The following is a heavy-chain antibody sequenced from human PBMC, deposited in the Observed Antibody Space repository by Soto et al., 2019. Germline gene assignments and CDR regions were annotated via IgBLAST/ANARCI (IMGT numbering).Heavy chain of an antibody. CDR2: ISWNSGNI. D-gene: IGHD1-26*01. CDR3: AKEGGLSGSYYISSSYYFDY. CDR1: GFTFHNYA. J-gene: IGHJ4*01. Sequence: GGSLRLSCAASGFTFHNYAMHWVRQAPGKGLEWVAGISWNSGNIDFGDSVKGRFTISRDNSKNTLYLQMNSLRAEDTSVYYCAKEGGLSGSYYISSSYYFDYWGQEPWSPSPQ. V-gene: IGHV3-9*01.